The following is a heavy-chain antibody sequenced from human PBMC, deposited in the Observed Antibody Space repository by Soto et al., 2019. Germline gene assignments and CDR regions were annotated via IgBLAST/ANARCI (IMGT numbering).Heavy chain of an antibody. CDR2: VYYSGNT. CDR1: GGSLISSSYY. CDR3: ARQSKADRHLNY. D-gene: IGHD6-6*01. Sequence: SETLSLTCTVPGGSLISSSYYWGWIRQPPGKGLEWMGSVYYSGNTNYNPSLKSRVTISVDTSKSQFSLTLSSVTASDTAVYYCARQSKADRHLNYWGQGTLVTVS. J-gene: IGHJ4*02. V-gene: IGHV4-39*01.